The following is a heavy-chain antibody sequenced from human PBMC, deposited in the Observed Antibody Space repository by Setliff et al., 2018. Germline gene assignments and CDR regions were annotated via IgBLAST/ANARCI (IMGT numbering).Heavy chain of an antibody. CDR2: IYYSGST. J-gene: IGHJ4*02. CDR1: GGSISSSSYY. Sequence: SETLSLTCTVSGGSISSSSYYWGWIRQPPGKGLEWIGSIYYSGSTHYNPSLKSRVTISVDTSKNQFSLRLSSVTAADTAVYYCARRETYYNFWSGYFDYWGQGTLVTVSS. CDR3: ARRETYYNFWSGYFDY. D-gene: IGHD3-3*01. V-gene: IGHV4-39*07.